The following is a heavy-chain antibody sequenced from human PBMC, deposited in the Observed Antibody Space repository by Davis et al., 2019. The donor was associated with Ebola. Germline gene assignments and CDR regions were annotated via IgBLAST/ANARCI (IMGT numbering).Heavy chain of an antibody. D-gene: IGHD2-2*01. CDR1: GYTFTSYG. CDR2: ISAYNGNT. V-gene: IGHV1-18*01. Sequence: ASVKVSCKASGYTFTSYGISWVRQAPGQGLEWMGWISAYNGNTNYAQKLQGRVTMTTDTSTSTAYMELRSLRSDDTAVYYCARDRPFVVVPAAMNDYWGQGTLVTVSS. J-gene: IGHJ4*02. CDR3: ARDRPFVVVPAAMNDY.